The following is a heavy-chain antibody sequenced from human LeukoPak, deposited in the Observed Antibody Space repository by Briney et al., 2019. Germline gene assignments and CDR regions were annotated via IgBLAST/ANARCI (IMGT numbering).Heavy chain of an antibody. CDR3: ARVGRWGTTAGHFDY. CDR1: GFTFSSYA. J-gene: IGHJ4*02. CDR2: ISYDGSNK. D-gene: IGHD6-13*01. V-gene: IGHV3-30*04. Sequence: GRSLRLSCAASGFTFSSYAMHWVRQAPGKGLEWVAVISYDGSNKYYADSVKGRFTISRGNSKNTLYLQMNSLRAEDTAVYYCARVGRWGTTAGHFDYWGQGTLVTVSS.